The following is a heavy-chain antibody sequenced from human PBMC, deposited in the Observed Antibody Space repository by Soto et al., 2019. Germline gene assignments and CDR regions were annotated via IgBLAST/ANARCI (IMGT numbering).Heavy chain of an antibody. Sequence: ASVKVSCKASGYTFTSYYMHWVRQAPGQGLEWMGIINPSGGSTSYAQKFQGRVTMTRDTSTSTVYMELSSLRSEDTAVYYCARDQERITMVRGVITTDFDYYYYGMDVWGQGTTVTVSS. J-gene: IGHJ6*02. CDR3: ARDQERITMVRGVITTDFDYYYYGMDV. V-gene: IGHV1-46*01. D-gene: IGHD3-10*01. CDR1: GYTFTSYY. CDR2: INPSGGST.